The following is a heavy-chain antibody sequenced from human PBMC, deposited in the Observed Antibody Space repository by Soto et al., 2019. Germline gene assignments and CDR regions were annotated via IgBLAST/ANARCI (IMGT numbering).Heavy chain of an antibody. D-gene: IGHD3-10*01. CDR3: ARGPDGSGSYPLDY. CDR2: INHSGST. Sequence: PSETLSLTCAVYGGSFSGYYWSWIRQPPGKGLEWIGEINHSGSTNYNPSLKSRVTISVDTSKNQFSLKLSSVTAADTAVYYCARGPDGSGSYPLDYWGQGTLVTSPQ. V-gene: IGHV4-34*01. J-gene: IGHJ4*02. CDR1: GGSFSGYY.